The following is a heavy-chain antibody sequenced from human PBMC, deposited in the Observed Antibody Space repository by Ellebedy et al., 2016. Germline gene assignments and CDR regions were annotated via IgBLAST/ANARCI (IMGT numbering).Heavy chain of an antibody. D-gene: IGHD3-3*01. CDR3: ARSSGSGHDL. V-gene: IGHV1-46*01. Sequence: ASVKVSCXASGHTFTSYYMHWVRQAPGQGLEWMGVINLSGGGTNSAQRFQGRVTMTLDTSTRTVYMELSSLESDDTAVYYCARSSGSGHDLWGQGTLVTVSS. CDR2: INLSGGGT. J-gene: IGHJ2*01. CDR1: GHTFTSYY.